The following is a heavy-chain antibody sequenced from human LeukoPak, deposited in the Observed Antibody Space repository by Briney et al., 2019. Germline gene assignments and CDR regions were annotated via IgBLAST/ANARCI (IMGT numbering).Heavy chain of an antibody. Sequence: KPSETLSLTCAVSGGSISSGGYSWSWIRQPPGKGLEWIGYIYHSGSTYYNPSLKSRVTISVDRSKNQFSLKLSSVTAADTAVYYCARAFRARYFDLWGRGTLVTVSS. CDR2: IYHSGST. D-gene: IGHD2/OR15-2a*01. J-gene: IGHJ2*01. V-gene: IGHV4-30-2*01. CDR1: GGSISSGGYS. CDR3: ARAFRARYFDL.